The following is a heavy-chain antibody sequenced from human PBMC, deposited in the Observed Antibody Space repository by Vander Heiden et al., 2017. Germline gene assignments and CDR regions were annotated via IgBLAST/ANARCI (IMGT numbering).Heavy chain of an antibody. CDR2: IYYRGST. CDR3: ASGMIYYYDSSGYPYFYFDY. V-gene: IGHV4-31*03. CDR1: GVSISSGGYY. J-gene: IGHJ4*02. Sequence: QVQLQESVPGLVMLSQTLSLTCTVSGVSISSGGYYWSWIRPHPGKGLEWIGYIYYRGSTYYNPSIKSRVTIAVDTSKNQFSLKLSSVTAADTAVYYCASGMIYYYDSSGYPYFYFDYWGQGTLVTVSS. D-gene: IGHD3-22*01.